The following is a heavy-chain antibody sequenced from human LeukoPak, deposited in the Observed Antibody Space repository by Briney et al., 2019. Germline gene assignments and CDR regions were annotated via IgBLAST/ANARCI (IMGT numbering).Heavy chain of an antibody. V-gene: IGHV4-34*01. J-gene: IGHJ3*02. Sequence: PSETLSLTCAVYGGSFSGYYWSWIRQPPGKGLEWIGEINHSGSTNYNPSLKSRVTISVDTSKNQFSLKLSSVTAADTAVYYSARFLLYYDHAFDIWGQGTMVTVSS. CDR2: INHSGST. CDR3: ARFLLYYDHAFDI. D-gene: IGHD3-22*01. CDR1: GGSFSGYY.